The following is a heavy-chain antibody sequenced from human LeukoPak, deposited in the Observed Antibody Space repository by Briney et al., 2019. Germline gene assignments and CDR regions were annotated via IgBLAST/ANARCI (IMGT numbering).Heavy chain of an antibody. Sequence: PSETLSLTCTVSGGSISSGSYYWSWIRQPAGKGLEWIGRIYTSGSTNYNPSLKSRVTISVDTSKNQFSLKLSSVTAADTAVYYCARQGWELQLGYYYYYMDVWGEGTTVTVSS. D-gene: IGHD1-26*01. J-gene: IGHJ6*03. V-gene: IGHV4-61*02. CDR1: GGSISSGSYY. CDR3: ARQGWELQLGYYYYYMDV. CDR2: IYTSGST.